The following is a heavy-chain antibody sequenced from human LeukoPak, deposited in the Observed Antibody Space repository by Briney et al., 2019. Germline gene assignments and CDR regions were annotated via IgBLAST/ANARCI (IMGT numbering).Heavy chain of an antibody. V-gene: IGHV4-59*01. Sequence: SETLSLTCTVSGGSISSYYWSWIRQPPGKGLEWIGYIYYSGSTNYNPSLKSRVTISVDTSKDQFSLKLSSVTAADTAVYYCARGYYDSSGYYFDYWGQGTLVTVSS. CDR2: IYYSGST. J-gene: IGHJ4*02. D-gene: IGHD3-22*01. CDR3: ARGYYDSSGYYFDY. CDR1: GGSISSYY.